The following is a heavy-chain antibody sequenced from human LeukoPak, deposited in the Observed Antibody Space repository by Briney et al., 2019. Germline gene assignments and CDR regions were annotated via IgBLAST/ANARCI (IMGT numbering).Heavy chain of an antibody. CDR3: GKDGGQYSSGPEFDP. CDR2: ISGGGERT. CDR1: GIAFSNTA. Sequence: GGSLTLSCAASGIAFSNTAMNWARQSPGRGREWFLAISGGGERTFHAASVKGRFTISRNNSKNMLYLQMNSLRGDDAAIYYCGKDGGQYSSGPEFDPRGQGALVTVSS. D-gene: IGHD6-19*01. V-gene: IGHV3-23*01. J-gene: IGHJ5*02.